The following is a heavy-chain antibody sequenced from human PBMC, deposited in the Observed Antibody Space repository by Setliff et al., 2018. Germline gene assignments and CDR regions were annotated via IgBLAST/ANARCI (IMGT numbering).Heavy chain of an antibody. Sequence: GESLKISCKGSGYSFSNFWIGWVRQMPGKGLEWMGIIYPGNADTRYSLSFQGQVTISTDTSINTAFLQWNNLKASDTAVYYCARRGERFFNWFDPWGQGTLVTVSS. J-gene: IGHJ5*02. CDR3: ARRGERFFNWFDP. D-gene: IGHD2-21*01. CDR1: GYSFSNFW. CDR2: IYPGNADT. V-gene: IGHV5-51*01.